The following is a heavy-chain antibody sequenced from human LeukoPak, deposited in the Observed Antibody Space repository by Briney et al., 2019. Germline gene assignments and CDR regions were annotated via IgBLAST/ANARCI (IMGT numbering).Heavy chain of an antibody. CDR1: GVSISSHY. CDR2: IFYSRST. D-gene: IGHD1-26*01. CDR3: ARGGSYFDY. J-gene: IGHJ4*02. Sequence: KLRETLSLTCSVSGVSISSHYWSWIRQPPGKGLEWIGYIFYSRSTNYNPSLKSRVTISVDTSKNHFSLKLSSVTAADTAVYYCARGGSYFDYWGQGTLVTVSS. V-gene: IGHV4-59*11.